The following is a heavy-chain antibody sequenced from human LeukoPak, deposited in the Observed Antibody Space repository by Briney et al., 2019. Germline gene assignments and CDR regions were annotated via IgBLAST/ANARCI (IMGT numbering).Heavy chain of an antibody. Sequence: PSETLSLTCTISGGSISNLYRSWLRQPPGKGLEWIGYISYSGSTNYSPSLKSRVTISFDTSNNHSSLKLTSVTAADTAVYYCARRGGYTGYDRDWGQGTLVTVSS. D-gene: IGHD5-12*01. CDR1: GGSISNLY. CDR2: ISYSGST. J-gene: IGHJ4*02. CDR3: ARRGGYTGYDRD. V-gene: IGHV4-59*08.